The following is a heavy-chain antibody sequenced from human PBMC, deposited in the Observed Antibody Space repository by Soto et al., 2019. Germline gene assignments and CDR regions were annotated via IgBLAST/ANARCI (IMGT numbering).Heavy chain of an antibody. CDR3: ARLGAIQYWYFDL. CDR1: GFTFSTYA. J-gene: IGHJ2*01. D-gene: IGHD1-26*01. V-gene: IGHV3-33*01. CDR2: IWFDGSNI. Sequence: QVQLVESGGGVVQPGRSLRLSCAASGFTFSTYAMHWLSQAPGKGLEWMAVIWFDGSNIYYADSVKGGFTISRDNSKNMLYLHMSNLRAEDTAVYYCARLGAIQYWYFDLWGRGTLVTVTS.